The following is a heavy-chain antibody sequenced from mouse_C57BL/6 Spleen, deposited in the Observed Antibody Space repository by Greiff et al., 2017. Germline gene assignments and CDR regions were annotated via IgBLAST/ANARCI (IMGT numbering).Heavy chain of an antibody. CDR1: GFSLTSYG. V-gene: IGHV2-2*01. D-gene: IGHD4-1*01. Sequence: QVQLQQSGPGLVQPSQSLSITCTVSGFSLTSYGVHWVRQSPGKGLEWLGVIGSGGSSDYNAPFISRLSISKDNSKIQVFFKMNRLQSDDTAIYYCARKGWDGPFAYWGQGTLVTVSA. CDR3: ARKGWDGPFAY. J-gene: IGHJ3*01. CDR2: IGSGGSS.